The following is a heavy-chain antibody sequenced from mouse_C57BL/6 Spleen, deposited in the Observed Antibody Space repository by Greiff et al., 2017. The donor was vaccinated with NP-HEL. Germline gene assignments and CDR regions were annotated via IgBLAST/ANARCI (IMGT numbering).Heavy chain of an antibody. Sequence: DVKLVESGGGLVKPGGSLKLSCAASGFTFSSYAMSWVRQTPEKRLEWVATISDGGSYTYYPDNVKGRFTISRDNAKNNLYLQMSHLKSEDTAMYYCARDRGNYDYDAMDYWGQGTSVTVSS. CDR3: ARDRGNYDYDAMDY. CDR1: GFTFSSYA. D-gene: IGHD1-1*02. V-gene: IGHV5-4*01. J-gene: IGHJ4*01. CDR2: ISDGGSYT.